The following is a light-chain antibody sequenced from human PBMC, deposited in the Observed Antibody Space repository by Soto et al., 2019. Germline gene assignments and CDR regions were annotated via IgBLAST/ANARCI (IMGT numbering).Light chain of an antibody. CDR2: AAS. Sequence: DIQMTQSPSSVSASVGDRVTITCRASHGISSWLAWYQQKPGKAPKLLIYAASSLQSGVPSRFSGSGSGTNFTLTISRLQPEDLATYSCQQANSFPFTFGPGTKVDI. CDR1: HGISSW. CDR3: QQANSFPFT. V-gene: IGKV1-12*01. J-gene: IGKJ3*01.